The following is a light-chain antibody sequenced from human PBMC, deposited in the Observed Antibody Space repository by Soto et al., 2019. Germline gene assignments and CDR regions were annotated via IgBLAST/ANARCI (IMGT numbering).Light chain of an antibody. CDR1: QGVSGSY. V-gene: IGKV3-20*01. CDR2: GAS. CDR3: QHYGSSPRT. J-gene: IGKJ1*01. Sequence: EIVLTQSPGTLSLSPGERATPSCRASQGVSGSYLAWYQQKPGQAPRLLIYGASSRATGIPNRFSGSESGTDFTLTISRLEPEDFAVYYCQHYGSSPRTFGQGTKVEIK.